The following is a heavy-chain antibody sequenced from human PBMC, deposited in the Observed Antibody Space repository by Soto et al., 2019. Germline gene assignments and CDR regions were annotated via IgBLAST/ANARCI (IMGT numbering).Heavy chain of an antibody. Sequence: EVQLVESGGGLVQPGGSLGLSCAASGFSFSTYEMAWVRQAPGKGLEWVSYISGSGSKIYYADSVKGRFTVSRDNARNSVYLQMDSLRAEDTAIYYCAQSGSSYASGGGSFDLWGQGTLVTVSS. CDR1: GFSFSTYE. D-gene: IGHD5-18*01. CDR3: AQSGSSYASGGGSFDL. CDR2: ISGSGSKI. J-gene: IGHJ4*02. V-gene: IGHV3-48*03.